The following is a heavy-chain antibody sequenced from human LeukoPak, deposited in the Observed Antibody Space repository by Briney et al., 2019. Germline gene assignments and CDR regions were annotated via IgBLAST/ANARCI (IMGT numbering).Heavy chain of an antibody. CDR1: GFTFSDYG. Sequence: GGSLRLSCAASGFTFSDYGMSWVRQAPGKGLEWVSYISSGTSNIYYADSVKGRFTISRDNAKNSLYLQMNSLRDEDTAVYYCASGMRNSFYYYMDVWGKGTTVTVSS. CDR3: ASGMRNSFYYYMDV. V-gene: IGHV3-48*02. J-gene: IGHJ6*03. CDR2: ISSGTSNI. D-gene: IGHD1-26*01.